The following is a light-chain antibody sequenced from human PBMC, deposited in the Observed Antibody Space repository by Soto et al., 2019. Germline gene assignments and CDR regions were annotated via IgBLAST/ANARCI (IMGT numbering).Light chain of an antibody. CDR2: AAS. CDR1: QGISSY. CDR3: QQLNTYPFT. J-gene: IGKJ4*01. V-gene: IGKV1-9*01. Sequence: DIQLTQSPSFLSASVGDRVTITCRASQGISSYLAWYQQKLGKAHKLLIYAASNLQSGVPSRFSGSESGTEFTLTISSRQPEDFATYYCQQLNTYPFTFGGGTKVEIK.